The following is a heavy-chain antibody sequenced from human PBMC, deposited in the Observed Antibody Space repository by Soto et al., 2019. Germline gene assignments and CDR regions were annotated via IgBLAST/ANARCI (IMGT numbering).Heavy chain of an antibody. J-gene: IGHJ4*02. CDR3: ARDWGYTDRRYYFDY. Sequence: EASVKVSCKASGYTFTANYVHWVRQAPGQGFEWMGWIDPNSGGTNYAQSFHERVTMARDTSISTAYVELSGLRFDDTAVYYCARDWGYTDRRYYFDYWGQGTLVTVSS. CDR1: GYTFTANY. V-gene: IGHV1-2*02. D-gene: IGHD2-2*02. CDR2: IDPNSGGT.